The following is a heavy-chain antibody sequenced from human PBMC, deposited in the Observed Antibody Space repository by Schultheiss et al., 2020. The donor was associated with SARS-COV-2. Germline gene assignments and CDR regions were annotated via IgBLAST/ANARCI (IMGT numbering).Heavy chain of an antibody. J-gene: IGHJ2*01. CDR2: IYYSGST. V-gene: IGHV4-59*01. CDR1: GGSISSYY. CDR3: ARSGIFWYFDL. Sequence: SETLSLTCTVSGGSISSYYWSWIRQPPGKGLEWIGYIYYSGSTNYNPSLKSRVTISVDTSKNQFSLKLSSVTAADMAVYYCARSGIFWYFDLWGRGTLVTVSS. D-gene: IGHD1-14*01.